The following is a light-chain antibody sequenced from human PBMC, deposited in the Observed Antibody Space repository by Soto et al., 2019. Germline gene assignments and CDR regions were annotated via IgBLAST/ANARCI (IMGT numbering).Light chain of an antibody. CDR3: LQRKTWPWT. V-gene: IGKV3-11*01. J-gene: IGKJ1*01. CDR1: QSVDNY. CDR2: DAS. Sequence: EIVLTQFPGTLSLSPGEGATLSCRASQSVDNYLAWYQQKPGQAPRLLIFDASFRATGTPARFSGSGSGTDFTLSISRLEPEDFAVYYCLQRKTWPWTFGQGTKV.